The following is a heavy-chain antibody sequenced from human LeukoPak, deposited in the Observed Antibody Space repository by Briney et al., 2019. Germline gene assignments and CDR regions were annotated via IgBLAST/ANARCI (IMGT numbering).Heavy chain of an antibody. CDR2: ISSSGSTI. Sequence: GGSLRLSCAASGFTSSSYEMNWVRQAPGKGLEWVSYISSSGSTIYYADSVKGRFTISRDNAKNSLYLQVNSLRAEDTAVYYCAREADYYDSTGAFDIWGQGTMVTVSS. CDR1: GFTSSSYE. CDR3: AREADYYDSTGAFDI. J-gene: IGHJ3*02. D-gene: IGHD3-22*01. V-gene: IGHV3-48*03.